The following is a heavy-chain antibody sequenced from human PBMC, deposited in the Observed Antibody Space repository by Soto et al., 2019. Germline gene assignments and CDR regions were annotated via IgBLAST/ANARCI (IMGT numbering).Heavy chain of an antibody. D-gene: IGHD3-3*01. Sequence: QVQLVESGGDLVKRGGSLRLSCAASGYTFSDYYMSWIRQAPGKGLEWISYIDTSSTKIYYADSVKGRFTISRDNAKNSLYLEMNSLRAEDTAVYYCASHYDMWSGYLSPVDYWGKGTLVTFSS. V-gene: IGHV3-11*01. CDR1: GYTFSDYY. CDR3: ASHYDMWSGYLSPVDY. CDR2: IDTSSTKI. J-gene: IGHJ4*02.